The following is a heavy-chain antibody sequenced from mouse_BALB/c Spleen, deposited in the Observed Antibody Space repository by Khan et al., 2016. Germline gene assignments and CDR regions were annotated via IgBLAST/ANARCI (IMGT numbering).Heavy chain of an antibody. CDR3: ARLTPYAMDY. J-gene: IGHJ4*01. D-gene: IGHD4-1*01. V-gene: IGHV5-17*02. CDR1: GFTFSVFG. CDR2: ISGGSSTI. Sequence: EVELVESGGGLVQPGGSRKLSCAASGFTFSVFGIHWVRQAPEKGLEWVAYISGGSSTIYYADTVKGRFTISRDNPKNTLCLQMTSLRAEDTAVYYCARLTPYAMDYWGQGTSVTVSS.